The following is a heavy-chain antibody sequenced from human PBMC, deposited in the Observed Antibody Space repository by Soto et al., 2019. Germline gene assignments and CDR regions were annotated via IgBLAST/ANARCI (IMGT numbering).Heavy chain of an antibody. CDR2: INSDGSDI. CDR3: ARDRPDRPNPTDHPMFDY. CDR1: GFTFSSHW. V-gene: IGHV3-74*01. Sequence: PGGSLRLSCAASGFTFSSHWMHWVRQAPGKGLVWVSRINSDGSDIVYADSVKGRFTISRDNAKNTLVLQMNSLTAEDTAIYFCARDRPDRPNPTDHPMFDYWGQGTLVTVSS. D-gene: IGHD6-6*01. J-gene: IGHJ4*02.